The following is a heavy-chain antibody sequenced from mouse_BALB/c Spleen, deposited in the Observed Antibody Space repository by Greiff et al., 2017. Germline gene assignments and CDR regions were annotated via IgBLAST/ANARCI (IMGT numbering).Heavy chain of an antibody. CDR2: ISSGGSYT. Sequence: EVQVVESGGGLVKPGGSLKLSCAASGFPFSSYARSWVRQSPEKGLEGVAEISSGGSYTYYPDTVTGRFTISRDNAKNTLYLEMSSLRSEDTAMYYCARIDYWGQGTTLTVSS. J-gene: IGHJ2*01. CDR3: ARIDY. V-gene: IGHV5-9-4*01. CDR1: GFPFSSYA.